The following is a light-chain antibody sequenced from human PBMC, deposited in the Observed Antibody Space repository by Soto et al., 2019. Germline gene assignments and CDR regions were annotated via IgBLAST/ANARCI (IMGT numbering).Light chain of an antibody. V-gene: IGKV3-20*01. J-gene: IGKJ1*01. Sequence: EIVLTQSPGTLSLSPGERATLSCRASQSVGSNYLAWYQQKPGQAPRILVFAASSSVAGIPDRFSGSGSGSDFTLTISRLVPEDFAVYYCQQYGTSPWTFGQGTKVEIK. CDR1: QSVGSNY. CDR2: AAS. CDR3: QQYGTSPWT.